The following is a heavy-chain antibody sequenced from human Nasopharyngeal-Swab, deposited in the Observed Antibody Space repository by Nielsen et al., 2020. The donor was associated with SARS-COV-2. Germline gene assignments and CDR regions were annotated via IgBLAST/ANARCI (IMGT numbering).Heavy chain of an antibody. V-gene: IGHV3-53*01. CDR1: GFTVSSNY. Sequence: GGSLRLSCAASGFTVSSNYMSWVRQAPGKGLEWVSVIYSGGSTYYADSVKGRFTISRDNSKNTLYLQMNSLRAKDTAVYHCARGGGDDYVWGSYNYYFDYWGQGTLVTVSS. J-gene: IGHJ4*02. CDR3: ARGGGDDYVWGSYNYYFDY. CDR2: IYSGGST. D-gene: IGHD3-16*01.